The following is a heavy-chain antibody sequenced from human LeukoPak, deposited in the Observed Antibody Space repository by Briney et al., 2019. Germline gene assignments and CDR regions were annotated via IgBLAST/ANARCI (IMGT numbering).Heavy chain of an antibody. Sequence: SETLSLTCTVSGGSISSYYWSWIRQPPGKGLEWIGYIYYSGSTNYNPSLKSRVTISVDTSKNQFSLKLSSVTAADTAVYYCARNSGSHPWGQGTLVTVSS. CDR2: IYYSGST. CDR3: ARNSGSHP. CDR1: GGSISSYY. J-gene: IGHJ5*02. D-gene: IGHD3-10*01. V-gene: IGHV4-59*08.